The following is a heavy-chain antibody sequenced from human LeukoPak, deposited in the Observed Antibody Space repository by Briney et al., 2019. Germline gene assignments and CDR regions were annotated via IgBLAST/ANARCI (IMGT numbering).Heavy chain of an antibody. J-gene: IGHJ4*02. V-gene: IGHV3-23*01. CDR3: AKDVGGYYFTYWSGCFDH. Sequence: SGGSLRLSCAGSGFTFSSYAMSWVRQAPGKGLEWVPGISSGGGSTYYADSVKGRFTISRDNSKNTLDLEMNSLRAEDTAVYYCAKDVGGYYFTYWSGCFDHWGQGTLVTVSS. D-gene: IGHD3-10*01. CDR1: GFTFSSYA. CDR2: ISSGGGST.